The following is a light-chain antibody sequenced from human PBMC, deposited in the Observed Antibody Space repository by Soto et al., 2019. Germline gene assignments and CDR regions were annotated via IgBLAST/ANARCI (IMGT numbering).Light chain of an antibody. V-gene: IGKV1-39*01. CDR3: QQSYSTPRT. Sequence: DIQMTQSPSSLSASVGDRVTITCRASQTINRYLNWYQQKLGKAPKLLIYGASTLQGGVSSRFSGSGSGTDFTLTITSLQPEDFATYYCQQSYSTPRTFGQGTKVEIK. J-gene: IGKJ1*01. CDR2: GAS. CDR1: QTINRY.